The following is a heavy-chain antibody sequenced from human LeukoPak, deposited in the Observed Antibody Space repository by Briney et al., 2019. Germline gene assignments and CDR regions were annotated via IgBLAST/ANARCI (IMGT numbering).Heavy chain of an antibody. Sequence: PGGSLRLSCAASGFTFSSYAMSWVRQAPGKGLEWVSAISGSGGSTYYADSVKGRFTISRDNSKNTLYLQMNSLRAEDTAVYYCAKGKSMVRGVIREPYYFDYWGQGTLVTVSS. D-gene: IGHD3-10*01. CDR1: GFTFSSYA. CDR3: AKGKSMVRGVIREPYYFDY. V-gene: IGHV3-23*01. J-gene: IGHJ4*02. CDR2: ISGSGGST.